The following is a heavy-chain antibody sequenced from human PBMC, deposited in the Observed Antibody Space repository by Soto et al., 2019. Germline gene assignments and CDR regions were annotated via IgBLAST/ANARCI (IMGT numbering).Heavy chain of an antibody. CDR2: IYYSGST. D-gene: IGHD3-10*01. Sequence: QVQLQESGPGLVKPSQTLSLTCTVSGGSISSGDYYWSWIRQPPGKGMEWIGYIYYSGSTYYNPSLQGRVTISVDTSKNQFSLKLSSVTAADTAVYYCARGAKWFGELWYWGQGTLVTVSS. V-gene: IGHV4-30-4*01. J-gene: IGHJ4*02. CDR1: GGSISSGDYY. CDR3: ARGAKWFGELWY.